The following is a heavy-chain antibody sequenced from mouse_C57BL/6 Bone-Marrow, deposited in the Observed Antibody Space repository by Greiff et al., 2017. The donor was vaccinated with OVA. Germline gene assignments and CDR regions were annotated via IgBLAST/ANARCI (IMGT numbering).Heavy chain of an antibody. CDR2: IDPSDSYT. J-gene: IGHJ3*01. CDR1: GYTFTSYW. Sequence: QVQLQQPGAELVMPGASVKLSCKASGYTFTSYWMHWVKQRPGQGLEWIGEIDPSDSYTNYNQKFKGKSTLTVDKSSSTAYMQLSRLTSEDSAVYYCERRSNYSPGFAYWGKGTLVTVAA. CDR3: ERRSNYSPGFAY. D-gene: IGHD2-5*01. V-gene: IGHV1-69*01.